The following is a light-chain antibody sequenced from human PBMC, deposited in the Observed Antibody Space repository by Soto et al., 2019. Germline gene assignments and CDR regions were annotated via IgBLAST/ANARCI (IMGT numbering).Light chain of an antibody. V-gene: IGKV1-5*03. J-gene: IGKJ1*01. CDR3: QHYNSYSEA. Sequence: DIQTTQSPSTLSGSVGGRLTITCRASQTISSWLAWYQQKPGKAPKLLIYKASTLKSGVPSRFSGSGSGTEFTLTISSLQPDDFATYYCQHYNSYSEAFGQGTKVDIK. CDR1: QTISSW. CDR2: KAS.